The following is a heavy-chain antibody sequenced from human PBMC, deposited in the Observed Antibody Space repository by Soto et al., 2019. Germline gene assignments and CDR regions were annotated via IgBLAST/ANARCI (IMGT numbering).Heavy chain of an antibody. CDR3: ARDGSGYYRYYYYYYMDV. CDR1: GLTFSDYY. CDR2: ISSSGSTI. D-gene: IGHD3-22*01. Sequence: PGGSLRLSCAASGLTFSDYYMSWIRQAPGKGLEWVSYISSSGSTIYYAESVKGRFTISRDNAKNSLYLQMNILRAEDTAVYYCARDGSGYYRYYYYYYMDVWGKGTTVTVSS. J-gene: IGHJ6*03. V-gene: IGHV3-11*01.